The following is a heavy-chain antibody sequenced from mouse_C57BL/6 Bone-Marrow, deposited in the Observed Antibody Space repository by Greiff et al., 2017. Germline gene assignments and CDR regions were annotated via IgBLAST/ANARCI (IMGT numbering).Heavy chain of an antibody. J-gene: IGHJ1*03. D-gene: IGHD1-1*01. CDR3: AKNPLLLRYFDV. CDR1: GFSFTSYG. CDR2: IWRGGST. V-gene: IGHV2-5*01. Sequence: VKLVESGPGLVQPSQCLSITCTVSGFSFTSYGVHWVRQSPGKGLEWLGVIWRGGSTDYNAAFMSRLSITKDNSKSQVFLKMNSLQADDTAIYYCAKNPLLLRYFDVWGTGTTVTVSS.